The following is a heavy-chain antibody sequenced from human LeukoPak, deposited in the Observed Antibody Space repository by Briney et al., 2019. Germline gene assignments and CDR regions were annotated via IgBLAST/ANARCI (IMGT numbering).Heavy chain of an antibody. Sequence: ASVKVSCKASGYTFTSYGISWVRQAPGQGLEWMGWISAYNGNTNYAQKLQGRVTVTTDTSTSTAYMELRSLRSDDTAVYYCARVGDVLRYFDWFRVPYNWFDPSGQGTLVTVSS. CDR2: ISAYNGNT. J-gene: IGHJ5*02. CDR3: ARVGDVLRYFDWFRVPYNWFDP. V-gene: IGHV1-18*04. D-gene: IGHD3-9*01. CDR1: GYTFTSYG.